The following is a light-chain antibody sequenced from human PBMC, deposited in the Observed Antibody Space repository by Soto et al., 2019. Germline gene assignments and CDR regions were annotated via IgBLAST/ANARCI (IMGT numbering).Light chain of an antibody. CDR2: DAS. V-gene: IGKV1-33*01. CDR1: QDISNY. J-gene: IGKJ4*01. Sequence: DIQMNQSPSSLSASVGDRVTITCQASQDISNYLNWYQQKPGKAHKLLIYDASNLETGVPSMFSGSGSGTDFTFTISSLQPEDSATYYCQQYDNLPLTFGGGTKVEIK. CDR3: QQYDNLPLT.